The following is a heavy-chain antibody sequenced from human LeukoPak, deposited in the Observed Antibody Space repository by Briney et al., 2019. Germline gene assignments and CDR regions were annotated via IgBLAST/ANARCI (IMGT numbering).Heavy chain of an antibody. Sequence: PGGSLSLSCAASGFPFMSYAMNWVRQAPGKGLEWVSLISASGGSTYYADSVKGRFTISRDSSKNTLYLQMSSLRAEDTAVYYCAKIRGGYGLDSWGQGTLVTVSS. CDR3: AKIRGGYGLDS. V-gene: IGHV3-23*01. J-gene: IGHJ4*02. CDR1: GFPFMSYA. D-gene: IGHD1-26*01. CDR2: ISASGGST.